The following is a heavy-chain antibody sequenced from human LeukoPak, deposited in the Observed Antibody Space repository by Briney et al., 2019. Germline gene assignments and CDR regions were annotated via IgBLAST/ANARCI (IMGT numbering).Heavy chain of an antibody. V-gene: IGHV4-34*01. D-gene: IGHD3-3*01. CDR2: INHSGST. J-gene: IGHJ6*02. Sequence: SVTLSLTCAVYGGSFSGYYWSWIRQPPGKGLEWIGEINHSGSTNYNPSLKSRVTISVDTSKNQFSLKLSSVTAADTAVYYCASEPRITTGYYFGMDVWGQGTTVTVSS. CDR1: GGSFSGYY. CDR3: ASEPRITTGYYFGMDV.